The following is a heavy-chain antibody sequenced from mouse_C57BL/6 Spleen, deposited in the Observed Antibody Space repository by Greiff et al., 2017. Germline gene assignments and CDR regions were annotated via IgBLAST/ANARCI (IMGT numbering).Heavy chain of an antibody. CDR2: ISSGSSTI. Sequence: EVKVVESGGGLVKPGGSLKLSCAASGFTFSDYGMHWVRQAPEKGLEWVAYISSGSSTIYYADTVKGRFTISRDNAKNTLFLQMTSLRSEDTAMYYCASGYAMDDWGQGTSVTVSS. V-gene: IGHV5-17*01. J-gene: IGHJ4*01. CDR1: GFTFSDYG. CDR3: ASGYAMDD.